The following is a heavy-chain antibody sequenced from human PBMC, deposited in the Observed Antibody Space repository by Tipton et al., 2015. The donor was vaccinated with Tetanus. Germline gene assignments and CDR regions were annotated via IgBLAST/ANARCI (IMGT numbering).Heavy chain of an antibody. CDR1: GGSINDYY. CDR3: ARSYGDTFLFRLDY. Sequence: LRLSCPVSGGSINDYYWGWIRQPPGMGLEWIGHISHSGSASYNPSLKSRVTISLDTSKNQFSLTLRSVTAADTAVYYCARSYGDTFLFRLDYWGQGALVTVSS. D-gene: IGHD4-17*01. J-gene: IGHJ4*02. CDR2: ISHSGSA. V-gene: IGHV4-59*01.